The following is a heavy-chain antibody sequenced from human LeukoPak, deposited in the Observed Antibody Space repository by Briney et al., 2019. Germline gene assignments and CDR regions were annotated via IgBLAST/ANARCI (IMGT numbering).Heavy chain of an antibody. Sequence: PGGYLRLSCAASGFTLSSFWMSWVRQAPGKGLEWVANIKQDGNEKYYADSVKGRFTISRDNAKNSLYLQMNSLRAEDTAVYYCATIKVRANNYDTDGFEYWGQGTLVTVSS. CDR2: IKQDGNEK. J-gene: IGHJ4*02. D-gene: IGHD3-10*01. CDR3: ATIKVRANNYDTDGFEY. CDR1: GFTLSSFW. V-gene: IGHV3-7*05.